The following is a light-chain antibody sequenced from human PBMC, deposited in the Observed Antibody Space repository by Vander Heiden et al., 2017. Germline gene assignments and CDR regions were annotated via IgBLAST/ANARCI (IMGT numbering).Light chain of an antibody. V-gene: IGLV2-14*03. J-gene: IGLJ2*01. CDR2: DVS. CDR1: SDDVAGSHY. Sequence: QSALTQPTSVSGSPGRSITISCTGPSDDVAGSHYVSWDQQHPGKAPKRIIYDVSNRPSGVSNRFSGSKSGNTASLTISGLQAEDEADYYCSSYTSSSTLVFGGGTKLTVL. CDR3: SSYTSSSTLV.